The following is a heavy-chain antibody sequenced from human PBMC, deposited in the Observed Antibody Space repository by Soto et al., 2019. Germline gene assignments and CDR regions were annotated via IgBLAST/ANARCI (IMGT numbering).Heavy chain of an antibody. V-gene: IGHV4-31*11. CDR3: ARDAHPYICSSTSCGYNWFDP. D-gene: IGHD2-2*01. CDR2: IYYSGST. CDR1: GGSISSGGYY. J-gene: IGHJ5*02. Sequence: PSETLSLTCAVYGGSISSGGYYWSWIRQHPGKGLEWIGYIYYSGSTYYNPSLKSRVTISVDTSKNQFSLKLSSVTAADTAVYYCARDAHPYICSSTSCGYNWFDPWGQGTLVTVSS.